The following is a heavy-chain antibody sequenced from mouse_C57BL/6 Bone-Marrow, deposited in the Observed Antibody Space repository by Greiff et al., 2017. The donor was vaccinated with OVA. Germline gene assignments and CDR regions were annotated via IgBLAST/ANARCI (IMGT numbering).Heavy chain of an antibody. CDR2: IYPRDGST. V-gene: IGHV1-78*01. Sequence: VKLMESDAELVKPGASVKISCKVSGYTFTDHTIHWMKQRPEQGLEWIGYIYPRDGSTKYNEKFKGKATLTADKSSSTAYMQLNSLTSEDSAVYFCARNYYYGYDGFAYWGQGTLVTVSA. D-gene: IGHD2-2*01. CDR3: ARNYYYGYDGFAY. J-gene: IGHJ3*01. CDR1: GYTFTDHT.